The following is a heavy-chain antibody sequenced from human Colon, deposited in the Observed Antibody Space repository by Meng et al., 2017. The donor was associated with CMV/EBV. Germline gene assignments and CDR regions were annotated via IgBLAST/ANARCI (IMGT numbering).Heavy chain of an antibody. CDR2: IAFDGSKN. CDR3: ANWAGDDRTGYYPK. V-gene: IGHV3-30*02. CDR1: GFRFSGYG. D-gene: IGHD3-22*01. Sequence: GESLKISCAASGFRFSGYGMHWVRQAPGKGLECVAFIAFDGSKNHYADSVKGRFTISRDNSRNMLYLLMNSLRTEDTAVYYCANWAGDDRTGYYPKWGQGTGVTVSS. J-gene: IGHJ4*02.